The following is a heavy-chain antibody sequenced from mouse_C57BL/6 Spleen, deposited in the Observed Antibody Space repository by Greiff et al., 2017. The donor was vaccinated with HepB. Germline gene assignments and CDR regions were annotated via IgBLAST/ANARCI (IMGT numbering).Heavy chain of an antibody. V-gene: IGHV3-1*01. J-gene: IGHJ2*01. CDR2: ISYSGST. Sequence: EVQLVESGPGMVKPSQSLSLTCTVTGYSITSGYDWHWIRHFPGNKLEWMGYISYSGSTNYNPSLKSRISITHDTSKNHFFLKLNSVTTEDTATYYCARGSSYYGNFYYWGQGTTLTVSS. CDR3: ARGSSYYGNFYY. CDR1: GYSITSGYD. D-gene: IGHD1-1*01.